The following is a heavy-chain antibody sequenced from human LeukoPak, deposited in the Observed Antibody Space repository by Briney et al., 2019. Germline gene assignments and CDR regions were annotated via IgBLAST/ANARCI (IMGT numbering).Heavy chain of an antibody. CDR1: GYTLTELS. V-gene: IGHV1-24*01. Sequence: ASVKVSCKVSGYTLTELSMHWVRQAPGKGLEWMGGFDPEDGETIYAQKFQGRVTMTEGTSTDTAYMELSSLRSEDTAVYYCAAWVIVVVPAAIGSDYWGQGTLVTVSS. CDR3: AAWVIVVVPAAIGSDY. D-gene: IGHD2-2*01. J-gene: IGHJ4*02. CDR2: FDPEDGET.